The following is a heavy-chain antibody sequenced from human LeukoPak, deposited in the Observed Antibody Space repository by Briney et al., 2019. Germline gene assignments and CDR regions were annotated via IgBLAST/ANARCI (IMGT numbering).Heavy chain of an antibody. Sequence: ASETLPLTSTVSACSISNYYWSWLRQPPGQGLEWFGYIYYSGSTNYNPSLKSRVTISVDTSKNQFSLKLSSVTAADTAVYYCASSGLEWESPTYYFDYWGQGTLVTVSS. V-gene: IGHV4-59*01. J-gene: IGHJ4*02. CDR3: ASSGLEWESPTYYFDY. CDR2: IYYSGST. CDR1: ACSISNYY. D-gene: IGHD1-26*01.